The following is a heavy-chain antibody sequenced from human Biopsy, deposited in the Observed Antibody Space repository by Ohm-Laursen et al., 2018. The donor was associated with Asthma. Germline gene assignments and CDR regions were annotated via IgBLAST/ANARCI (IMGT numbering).Heavy chain of an antibody. Sequence: SLRLSCTASGFTSSSYGMHWVRQAPGKGLEWVAVISYDGSNKYYADSVKGRFTISRDNSKNTLFLQMNSLRAEDTAVYYCASQSSGPDFWSGYYDFDYWGQGTLVTVSS. CDR3: ASQSSGPDFWSGYYDFDY. V-gene: IGHV3-30*03. J-gene: IGHJ4*02. CDR1: GFTSSSYG. CDR2: ISYDGSNK. D-gene: IGHD3-3*01.